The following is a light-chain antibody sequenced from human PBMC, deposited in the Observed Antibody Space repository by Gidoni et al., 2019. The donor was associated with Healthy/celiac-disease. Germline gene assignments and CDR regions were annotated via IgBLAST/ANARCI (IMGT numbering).Light chain of an antibody. CDR3: QQYGSSPPYT. J-gene: IGKJ2*01. Sequence: EIVLTQSPGTLSLSPGERATLSCRASQSVSNSYLAWYQQKPGQAPRLLIYGASRRATGIPDRFSGSRSGTDFTLTISRLEPEDFAVYYCQQYGSSPPYTFGQGTKLEIK. CDR2: GAS. CDR1: QSVSNSY. V-gene: IGKV3-20*01.